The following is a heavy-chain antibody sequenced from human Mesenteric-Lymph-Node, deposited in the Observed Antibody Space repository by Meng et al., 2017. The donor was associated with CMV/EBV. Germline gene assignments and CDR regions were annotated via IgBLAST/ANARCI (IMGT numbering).Heavy chain of an antibody. D-gene: IGHD1-7*01. CDR2: IPSDGINK. CDR3: AKEDWNFGGFDY. CDR1: GFTFSGYG. Sequence: GGSLRLSCAASGFTFSGYGMNWVRQAPGKGLEWVTLIPSDGINKYYADSVKGRFAISRDNSKSTLYLQLNNLRAEDTAVYYCAKEDWNFGGFDYWGQGTLVTVSS. V-gene: IGHV3-30*02. J-gene: IGHJ4*02.